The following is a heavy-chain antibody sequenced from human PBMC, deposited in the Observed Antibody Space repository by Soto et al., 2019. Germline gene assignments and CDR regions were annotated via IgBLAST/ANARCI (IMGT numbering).Heavy chain of an antibody. CDR3: AGDGPPFNY. CDR2: VYYTGST. CDR1: GDTISTGGYT. V-gene: IGHV4-61*08. Sequence: TSETLSLTCNVSGDTISTGGYTWAWIRQPPGKGLEWIGYVYYTGSTNYNSPLKSRVTISADKSKNQFSLKLTSVTAADTAVYYCAGDGPPFNYWGQGTLVTVSS. J-gene: IGHJ4*02.